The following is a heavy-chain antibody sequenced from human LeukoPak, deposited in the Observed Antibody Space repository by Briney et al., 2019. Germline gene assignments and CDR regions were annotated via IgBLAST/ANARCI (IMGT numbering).Heavy chain of an antibody. V-gene: IGHV3-74*01. D-gene: IGHD4-17*01. CDR1: GFTFSSHW. CDR2: INNDGRVT. CDR3: ATEDESDYRYYY. J-gene: IGHJ4*02. Sequence: QPGGSLRLSCAASGFTFSSHWMHWVRQAPGKGLVWVSFINNDGRVTRYADSVKGRFTISRDNAKNTVYLQMNSLRADDTAVYYCATEDESDYRYYYWGQGTLVTVSS.